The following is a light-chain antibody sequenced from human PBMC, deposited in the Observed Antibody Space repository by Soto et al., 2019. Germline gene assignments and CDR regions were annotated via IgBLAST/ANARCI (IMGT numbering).Light chain of an antibody. CDR3: QQCHDSPLT. Sequence: EIVMTQSPATLSVSPGERATLSCRASQSISGELAWYQQRPGQPPRLLIYGVSTRATGVPDRCSGGGSGSDFTLTIIGLQDEDFAVYYCQQCHDSPLTFGQGTRLDI. V-gene: IGKV3-15*01. CDR2: GVS. J-gene: IGKJ2*01. CDR1: QSISGE.